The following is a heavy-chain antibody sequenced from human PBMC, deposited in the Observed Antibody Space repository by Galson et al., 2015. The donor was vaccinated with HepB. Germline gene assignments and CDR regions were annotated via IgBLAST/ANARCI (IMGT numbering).Heavy chain of an antibody. D-gene: IGHD6-13*01. V-gene: IGHV4-39*01. CDR1: GGSISSSSYY. Sequence: LSLTCTVSGGSISSSSYYWGWIRQPPGKGLEWIGSIYYSGSTYYNPSLKSRVTISVDTSKNQFSLKLSSVTAADTAVYYCARGGGYSSSWLSQKYYYYGMDVWGQGTTVTVSS. J-gene: IGHJ6*02. CDR2: IYYSGST. CDR3: ARGGGYSSSWLSQKYYYYGMDV.